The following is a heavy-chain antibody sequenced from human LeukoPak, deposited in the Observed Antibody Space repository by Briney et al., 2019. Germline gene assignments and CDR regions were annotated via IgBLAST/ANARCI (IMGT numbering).Heavy chain of an antibody. CDR2: ISSSSSYI. J-gene: IGHJ4*02. CDR3: ASFRSRELERRGDDY. V-gene: IGHV3-21*01. D-gene: IGHD1-1*01. Sequence: GGSLRLSCAASGFTFSSYSMNWVRQAPGKGLEWVSSISSSSSYIYYADSVKGRFTISRDNAKNSLYLQMNSLRAEDTAVYYCASFRSRELERRGDDYWGQGTLVTVSS. CDR1: GFTFSSYS.